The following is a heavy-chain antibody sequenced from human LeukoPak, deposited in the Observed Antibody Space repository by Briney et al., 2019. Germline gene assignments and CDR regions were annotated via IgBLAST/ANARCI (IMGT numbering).Heavy chain of an antibody. V-gene: IGHV3-21*01. J-gene: IGHJ4*02. D-gene: IGHD3-22*01. CDR2: ISSSSSYI. CDR3: ARDEVLSYYDSSGYYYY. Sequence: GGSLRLSCAASGFTFSSYSMNWVRQAPGKGLEWVSSISSSSSYIYYGDSVKGRFTISRDNAKNSLYLQMNSLRAEDTAVYYCARDEVLSYYDSSGYYYYWGQGTLVTVSS. CDR1: GFTFSSYS.